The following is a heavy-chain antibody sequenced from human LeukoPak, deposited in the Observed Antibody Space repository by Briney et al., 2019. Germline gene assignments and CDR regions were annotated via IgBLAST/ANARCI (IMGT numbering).Heavy chain of an antibody. CDR3: ARVYYDSWSGYSNNFDY. Sequence: PGGSLRLSCAASGFTFSDYYMSWIRQAPGKGLEWVSYISSSGSTIYYADSVKGRFTISRDDAKNSLYLQMNSLRAKDTAVYYCARVYYDSWSGYSNNFDYWGQGTLVTVSS. D-gene: IGHD3-3*01. J-gene: IGHJ4*02. CDR1: GFTFSDYY. V-gene: IGHV3-11*04. CDR2: ISSSGSTI.